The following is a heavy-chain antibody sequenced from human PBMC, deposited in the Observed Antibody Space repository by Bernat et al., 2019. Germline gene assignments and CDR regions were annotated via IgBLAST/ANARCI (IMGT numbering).Heavy chain of an antibody. J-gene: IGHJ5*02. V-gene: IGHV1-2*04. CDR3: ARGDFWSGYYLFDP. CDR2: MNPNSGGT. D-gene: IGHD3-3*01. CDR1: GYTFTSYD. Sequence: QVQLVQSGAEVKKPGASVKVSCKASGYTFTSYDINWVRQATGQGLEWMGWMNPNSGGTNYAQKFQGWVTMTWDTSISTAYMELSRLRSDDTAVYYCARGDFWSGYYLFDPWGQGTLVTVSS.